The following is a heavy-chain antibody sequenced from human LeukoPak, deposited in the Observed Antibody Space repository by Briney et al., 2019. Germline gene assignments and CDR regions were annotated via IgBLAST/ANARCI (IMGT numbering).Heavy chain of an antibody. CDR1: GYTFTSYA. J-gene: IGHJ4*02. V-gene: IGHV1-3*01. CDR3: ARDTYVWGSYRPLGY. CDR2: INAGNGNT. D-gene: IGHD3-16*02. Sequence: HRASVKVSCKASGYTFTSYAMHWGRQAPGQRLEWMGWINAGNGNTKYSQKFQGRVTITRDTSASTAYMELSSLRSEDTAVYYCARDTYVWGSYRPLGYWGQGTLVTVSS.